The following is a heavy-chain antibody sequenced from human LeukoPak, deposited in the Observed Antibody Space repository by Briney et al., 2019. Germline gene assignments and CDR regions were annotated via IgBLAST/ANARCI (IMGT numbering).Heavy chain of an antibody. V-gene: IGHV3-23*01. CDR2: ISGSGGST. J-gene: IGHJ4*02. D-gene: IGHD2-21*02. Sequence: GGSLRLSCAASGFTFSSYAMSWVRQAPGKGLEWVSAISGSGGSTYYGDSVKGRFTISRDNSKNTMYLQMNSLRGEDTAVYYCAKARPRGHIVVVTAFDYWGQGNLVTVSS. CDR3: AKARPRGHIVVVTAFDY. CDR1: GFTFSSYA.